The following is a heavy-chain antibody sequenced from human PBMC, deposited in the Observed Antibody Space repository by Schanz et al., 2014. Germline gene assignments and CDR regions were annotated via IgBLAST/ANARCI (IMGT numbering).Heavy chain of an antibody. CDR2: INSVGSNT. Sequence: EVQLLESGGGLVQPGGSLRLSCAASGFTFSSHWMHWVRQDPGKGLVWVARINSVGSNTDYADSVTGRFTISRDNAKNTLYLQMNSLRADDTAVYYCAKSDAFDIWGQGTLVTVSS. V-gene: IGHV3-74*02. CDR1: GFTFSSHW. CDR3: AKSDAFDI. J-gene: IGHJ3*02.